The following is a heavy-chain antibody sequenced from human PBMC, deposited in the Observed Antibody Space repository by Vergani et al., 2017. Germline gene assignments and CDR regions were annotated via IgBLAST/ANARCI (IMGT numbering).Heavy chain of an antibody. CDR3: AKGRVGATHDAFDI. D-gene: IGHD1-26*01. Sequence: QVQLVESGGGVVQPGRSLRLSCAASGFTFSSYGMHWVRQAPGKGLEWVAVISYDGSNKYYANSVKGRFTISRDNSKNTLYLQMNSLRAEDTAVYYCAKGRVGATHDAFDIWGQGTMVTVSS. J-gene: IGHJ3*02. CDR2: ISYDGSNK. V-gene: IGHV3-30*18. CDR1: GFTFSSYG.